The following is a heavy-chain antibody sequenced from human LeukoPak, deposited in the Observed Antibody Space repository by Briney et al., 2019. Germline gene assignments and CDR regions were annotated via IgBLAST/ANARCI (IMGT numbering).Heavy chain of an antibody. CDR3: ARAWETDYYYGMDV. D-gene: IGHD1-26*01. V-gene: IGHV4-31*03. CDR2: IYYSGST. CDR1: GGSISSGGHY. J-gene: IGHJ6*02. Sequence: SETLSLTCTVSGGSISSGGHYWSWIRQHPGKGLEWIGYIYYSGSTYYNPSLKSRVTISVDTSKNQFSLKLSSVTAADTAVYYCARAWETDYYYGMDVWGQGTTVTVSS.